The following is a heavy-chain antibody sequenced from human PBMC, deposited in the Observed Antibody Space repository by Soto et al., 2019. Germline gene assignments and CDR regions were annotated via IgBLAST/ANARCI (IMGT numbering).Heavy chain of an antibody. V-gene: IGHV1-69*12. CDR3: ASSSGYGFLAGNFDY. D-gene: IGHD5-18*01. Sequence: QVQLVQSGAEVKKPGSSVKVSCKAYGGTFSSYAISWVRQAPGQGLEWKGGIITILGTANYAQKFPGKVTITADDATSTASMELSSLRSEDTDVYYCASSSGYGFLAGNFDYWGQGTLVTVSS. J-gene: IGHJ4*02. CDR2: IITILGTA. CDR1: GGTFSSYA.